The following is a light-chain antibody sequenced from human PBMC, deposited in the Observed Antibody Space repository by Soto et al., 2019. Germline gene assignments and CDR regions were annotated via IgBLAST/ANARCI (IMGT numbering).Light chain of an antibody. CDR3: QQHHSYPWT. CDR1: QSIGKA. V-gene: IGKV1-17*02. Sequence: DIQMTQSPSTLSASVGDRVTITCRASQSIGKALDWYQQTPGTTPKFLIFTASNLQNGVPSRFSGSGSETEFTLTISNLQPDDFVTYYCQQHHSYPWTFGQGTKVDIK. CDR2: TAS. J-gene: IGKJ1*01.